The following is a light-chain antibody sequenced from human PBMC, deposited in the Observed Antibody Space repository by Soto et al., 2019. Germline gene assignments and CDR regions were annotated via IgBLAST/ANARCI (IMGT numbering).Light chain of an antibody. V-gene: IGKV3-20*01. CDR1: QTVRNNY. J-gene: IGKJ1*01. CDR2: DAS. Sequence: EFVLPQSPGTLSLSPGERATLSCRASQTVRNNYLAWYQQKPGQAPRLLIYDASSRATGIPDRCSGGGSGTDFTLIISRLEPEDFAVYYCQQNGSSGTCGQGTKGDI. CDR3: QQNGSSGT.